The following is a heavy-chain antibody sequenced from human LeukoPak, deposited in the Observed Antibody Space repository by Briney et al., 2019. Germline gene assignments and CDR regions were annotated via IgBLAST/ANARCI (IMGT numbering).Heavy chain of an antibody. V-gene: IGHV3-23*01. CDR2: ISGSGVNK. D-gene: IGHD2-15*01. CDR3: AKYGCSGGSCYSGGYDY. J-gene: IGHJ4*02. Sequence: GGSLRLSCAASGFTFSSHDMSWVRQAPGKGLEWVSAISGSGVNKYYADSVKGRFTISRDNSKNTLNLKMNSLRGEDTAVYYCAKYGCSGGSCYSGGYDYWGQGTLITVSS. CDR1: GFTFSSHD.